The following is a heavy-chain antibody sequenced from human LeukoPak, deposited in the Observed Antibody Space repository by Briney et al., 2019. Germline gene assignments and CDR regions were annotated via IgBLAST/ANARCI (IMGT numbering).Heavy chain of an antibody. Sequence: GFLRLSCAASGFTFSNYWMNWVRQAPGKGLEWVARIKQDGGEKYYVESVKGRFTISRDNAKKSGYLQMDSLRAEDTAVYYCAREGYCSGGICSYDNWGQGTLVTVSS. D-gene: IGHD2-15*01. V-gene: IGHV3-7*01. CDR3: AREGYCSGGICSYDN. CDR2: IKQDGGEK. J-gene: IGHJ4*02. CDR1: GFTFSNYW.